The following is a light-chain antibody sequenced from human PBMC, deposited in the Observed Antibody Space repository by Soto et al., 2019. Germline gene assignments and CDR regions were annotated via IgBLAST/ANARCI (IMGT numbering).Light chain of an antibody. V-gene: IGLV2-11*01. J-gene: IGLJ2*01. CDR3: CSNTGTYTFKV. CDR2: DVN. Sequence: QSALTQPRSVSGSPGQSVTISCTGTSSDVGAYNSVSWHQQHPGKAPKLMMYDVNNRPSGVPDRFSGSKSGNTASLTISGLQPEDEAEYYCCSNTGTYTFKVFGGGTKLTVL. CDR1: SSDVGAYNS.